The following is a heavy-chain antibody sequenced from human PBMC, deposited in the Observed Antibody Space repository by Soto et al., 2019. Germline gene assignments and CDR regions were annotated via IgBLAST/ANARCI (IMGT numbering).Heavy chain of an antibody. J-gene: IGHJ4*02. Sequence: EVQVLESGGGLVQPGGSLRLSCAATGFTFSDFAMSWVRQAPGKGLEWVSRIYGGGNGPHYADSVKGRVTISSDNSKKTLYLPMNRLRAEDTAVYYCAKMEGMDPWAYSFDYWGQGTLVTVSS. CDR1: GFTFSDFA. D-gene: IGHD2-2*03. CDR2: IYGGGNGP. V-gene: IGHV3-23*01. CDR3: AKMEGMDPWAYSFDY.